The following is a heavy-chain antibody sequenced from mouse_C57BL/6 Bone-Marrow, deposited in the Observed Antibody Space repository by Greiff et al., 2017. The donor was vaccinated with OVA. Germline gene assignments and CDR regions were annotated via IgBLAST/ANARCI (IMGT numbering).Heavy chain of an antibody. Sequence: ESGPGLVKPSQSLSLTCSVTGYSITSGYYWNWIRQFPGNKLEWMGYISYDGSNNYNPSLKNRISITRDTSKNQFFLKLNSVTTEDTATYYCAREDSQGAWFAYWGQGTLVTVSA. D-gene: IGHD2-12*01. CDR2: ISYDGSN. CDR3: AREDSQGAWFAY. J-gene: IGHJ3*01. V-gene: IGHV3-6*01. CDR1: GYSITSGYY.